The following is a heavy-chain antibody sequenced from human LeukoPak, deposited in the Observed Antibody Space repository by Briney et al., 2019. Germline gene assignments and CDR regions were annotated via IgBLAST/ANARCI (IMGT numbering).Heavy chain of an antibody. J-gene: IGHJ3*02. CDR2: IYYSGST. D-gene: IGHD1-1*01. CDR3: ARGVRHSAFDI. V-gene: IGHV4-59*01. Sequence: PSETLSLTCTVSGGSISTYYWSWIRQPPGKGLEWIGYIYYSGSTNYNPSLKSRVTISVDTSKNQFSLKLSSVTAADTAVYYCARGVRHSAFDIWGQGTMVTVSS. CDR1: GGSISTYY.